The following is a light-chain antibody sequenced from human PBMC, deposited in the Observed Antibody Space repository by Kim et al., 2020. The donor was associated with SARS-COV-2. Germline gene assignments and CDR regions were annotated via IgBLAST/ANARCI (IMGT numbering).Light chain of an antibody. J-gene: IGKJ3*01. CDR3: QQYYIYPFT. Sequence: DLPIPPSPSSLSASVGDRVTITCRASQIISSYFGWYQQKPGKAPKTLMYGASSLQGGVPSRFSGSGSGTEFTLTISSLQPEDFATYFCQQYYIYPFTFGPGTKVDIK. V-gene: IGKV1-16*01. CDR1: QIISSY. CDR2: GAS.